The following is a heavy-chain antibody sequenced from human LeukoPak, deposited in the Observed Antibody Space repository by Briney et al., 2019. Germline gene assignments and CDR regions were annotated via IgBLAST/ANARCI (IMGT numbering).Heavy chain of an antibody. CDR1: GGSFSGYY. J-gene: IGHJ5*02. D-gene: IGHD3-22*01. Sequence: SETLSLTCAVYGGSFSGYYWGWLRQPPGKGLEWIGYIYYSGSTNYNPSLKSRVTIPVDTSKNQFSLKLSSVTAADTAVYYCARVGTGYYYDSSGYITWGQGTLVTVSS. V-gene: IGHV4-59*01. CDR3: ARVGTGYYYDSSGYIT. CDR2: IYYSGST.